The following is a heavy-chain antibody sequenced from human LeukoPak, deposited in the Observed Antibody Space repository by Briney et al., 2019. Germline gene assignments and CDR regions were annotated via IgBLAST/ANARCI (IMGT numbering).Heavy chain of an antibody. J-gene: IGHJ4*02. CDR3: ARDRRDYVWGSYRYTYQV. Sequence: GGSLRLSCAASGFTVSSNYMSWVRQAPGKGLEWVSVIYSGGSTYYADSVKGRFTISRDNSKNTPYLQMNSLRAEDTAVYYCARDRRDYVWGSYRYTYQVWGQGTLVTVSS. V-gene: IGHV3-66*01. CDR1: GFTVSSNY. CDR2: IYSGGST. D-gene: IGHD3-16*02.